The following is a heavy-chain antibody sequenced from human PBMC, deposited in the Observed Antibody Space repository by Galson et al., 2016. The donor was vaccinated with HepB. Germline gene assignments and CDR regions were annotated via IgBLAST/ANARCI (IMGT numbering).Heavy chain of an antibody. CDR2: ISKDGTKK. D-gene: IGHD1-26*01. Sequence: LEWVAFISKDGTKKDYGDSMTGRFSMARDNSKNTMYLQMNSLRDEDTAVYYCAKGLGSGSYNFDYWGQGILVTVSS. CDR3: AKGLGSGSYNFDY. J-gene: IGHJ4*02. V-gene: IGHV3-30*18.